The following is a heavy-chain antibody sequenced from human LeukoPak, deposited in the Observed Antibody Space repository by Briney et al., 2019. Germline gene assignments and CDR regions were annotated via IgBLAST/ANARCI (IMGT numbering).Heavy chain of an antibody. Sequence: ASVKVSCKASGYTFTSYYMHWVRQAPGQGLEWMGIINPSGGSTSYAQKFQGRVTMTRDTSTDTAYMELSSLRSEDTAVYYCATGKNGVATAIYYYYGMDVWGQGTTVTVSS. CDR3: ATGKNGVATAIYYYYGMDV. V-gene: IGHV1-46*01. CDR1: GYTFTSYY. CDR2: INPSGGST. J-gene: IGHJ6*02. D-gene: IGHD5-12*01.